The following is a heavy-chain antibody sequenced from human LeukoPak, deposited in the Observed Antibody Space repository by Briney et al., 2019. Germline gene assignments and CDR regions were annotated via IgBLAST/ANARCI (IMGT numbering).Heavy chain of an antibody. Sequence: ASVPVSCKASAYTFTSYYMHWVRRAPGQGLEWMGIINPSGGSTSYAQKFQGRVTMTRDMSTSTVYMELSSLRSEDTAVYYCARDLSTPYYDSSQVPDYWGQGTLVSVSS. D-gene: IGHD3-22*01. V-gene: IGHV1-46*01. CDR3: ARDLSTPYYDSSQVPDY. J-gene: IGHJ4*02. CDR2: INPSGGST. CDR1: AYTFTSYY.